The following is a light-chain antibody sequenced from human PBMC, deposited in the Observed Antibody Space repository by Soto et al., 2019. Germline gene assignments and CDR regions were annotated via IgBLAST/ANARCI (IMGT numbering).Light chain of an antibody. CDR2: DAS. CDR1: QSVSRY. J-gene: IGKJ4*01. V-gene: IGKV3-11*01. CDR3: QQRSDWPST. Sequence: EIVLTQSPATLSLSPGERATLSCRASQSVSRYLAWYQQKPGQAPRLLIDDASNRATGIPARFSGSGSGTDFTLTISSREPEDFAVYYCQQRSDWPSTFGGGTKVQIK.